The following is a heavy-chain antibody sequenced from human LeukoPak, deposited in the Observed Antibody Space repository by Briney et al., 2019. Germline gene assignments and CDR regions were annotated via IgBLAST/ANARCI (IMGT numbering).Heavy chain of an antibody. CDR1: GYTFSAYY. J-gene: IGHJ4*02. D-gene: IGHD2-15*01. Sequence: ASVEVSCKASGYTFSAYYMHWVRQAPGQGLDWMGWIDTNSGATKYAQKFQGRVTITRDTSIGTAYMELSTLISDDTAVYYCASEAFCVGGSCQLHRVASWGPGTLVTVSS. CDR2: IDTNSGAT. CDR3: ASEAFCVGGSCQLHRVAS. V-gene: IGHV1-2*02.